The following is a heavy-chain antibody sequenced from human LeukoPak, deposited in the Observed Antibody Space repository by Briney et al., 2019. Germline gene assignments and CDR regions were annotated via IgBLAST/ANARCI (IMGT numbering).Heavy chain of an antibody. Sequence: GGALRVSCAASGFTFSSYSMNWGRQAPGKGLEWGSYISSDSRTIYYADSVKGRFTISRDNAKNSLYLQMKSLRDEDTAVYYCARYGSGTSYITNYFDYWGQGTLVTVSS. V-gene: IGHV3-48*02. CDR3: ARYGSGTSYITNYFDY. D-gene: IGHD3-10*01. CDR1: GFTFSSYS. CDR2: ISSDSRTI. J-gene: IGHJ4*02.